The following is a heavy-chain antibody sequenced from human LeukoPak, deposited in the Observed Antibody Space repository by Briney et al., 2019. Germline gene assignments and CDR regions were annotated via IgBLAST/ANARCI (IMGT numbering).Heavy chain of an antibody. D-gene: IGHD2-2*01. CDR2: IYTSGST. Sequence: SQTLSLTCTVSGGSISSGSYYWSWIRQPAGKGLEWIGRIYTSGSTNYNPSLKSRVTISVDTSKNQFSLKLSSVTAADTAVYYCARDKSSTSSYRLNWFDPWGQGTLVTVSS. CDR1: GGSISSGSYY. V-gene: IGHV4-61*02. CDR3: ARDKSSTSSYRLNWFDP. J-gene: IGHJ5*02.